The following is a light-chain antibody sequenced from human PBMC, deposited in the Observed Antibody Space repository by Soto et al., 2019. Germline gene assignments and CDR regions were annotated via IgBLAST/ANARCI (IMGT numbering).Light chain of an antibody. CDR3: QQYGSSSWR. J-gene: IGKJ1*01. CDR1: QSVSSIY. V-gene: IGKV3-20*01. CDR2: GAS. Sequence: EIVLTQSPGTLSLSPGERATLSCRASQSVSSIYLAWYQHKPGQAPRLLIYGASSRATGIPDRFSGSGSGTDFPLTISRLEPEDFAVYSCQQYGSSSWRFGRGTTVEIK.